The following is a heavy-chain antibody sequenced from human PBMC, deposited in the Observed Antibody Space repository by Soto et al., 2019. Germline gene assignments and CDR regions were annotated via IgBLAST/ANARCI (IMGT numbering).Heavy chain of an antibody. CDR2: VSFDGSNK. D-gene: IGHD2-21*01. CDR3: ARDYSTTAPFDY. CDR1: GFTFSTYT. Sequence: LRLSCAASGFTFSTYTLHWVRQAPGKGLEWVAVVSFDGSNKYYADSLEGRFTISRDNSKNTLYLEMNSLRAEDTAVYYCARDYSTTAPFDYWGQGTLVTVSS. V-gene: IGHV3-30-3*01. J-gene: IGHJ4*02.